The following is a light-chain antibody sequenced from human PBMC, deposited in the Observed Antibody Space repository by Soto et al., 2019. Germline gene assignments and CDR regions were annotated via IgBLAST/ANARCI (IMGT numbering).Light chain of an antibody. CDR3: QQYNSYSPWT. Sequence: DIQMTQSPSTLSASVRDRVTITCRASQSIGSWLAWYQQKPGKAPELLIYKAASLESGVPSRFSGGGSGTEFTLTISSLQPDDFATYYCQQYNSYSPWTFGQGTKVEIK. V-gene: IGKV1-5*03. CDR2: KAA. J-gene: IGKJ1*01. CDR1: QSIGSW.